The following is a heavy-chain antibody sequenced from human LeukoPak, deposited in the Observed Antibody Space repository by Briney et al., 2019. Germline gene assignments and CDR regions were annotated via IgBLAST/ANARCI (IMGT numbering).Heavy chain of an antibody. CDR2: IYYSGST. CDR3: ARQTSGWYIYYFDY. J-gene: IGHJ4*02. V-gene: IGHV4-39*01. Sequence: SETLSLTCTVSGGSISSSSYYWGWIRQPPGTGLEWIGSIYYSGSTYYNPSLKSRVTISVDTSKNQFSLKLSSVTAADTAVYYCARQTSGWYIYYFDYWGQGTLVTVSS. CDR1: GGSISSSSYY. D-gene: IGHD6-19*01.